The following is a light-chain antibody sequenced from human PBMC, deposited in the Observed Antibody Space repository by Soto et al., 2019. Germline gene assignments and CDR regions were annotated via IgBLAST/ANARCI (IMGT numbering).Light chain of an antibody. J-gene: IGLJ1*01. CDR1: SSNIGSNT. Sequence: QSVLTQPPSASGTPGQRVTISCSGSSSNIGSNTVNWYQQLPGTAPKLLIYSNNQRPSGVPDRFSGSKSGTSASLAISGLQSEDEAYYYCAAWDDSLNGPNYVFGTGTKVTV. V-gene: IGLV1-44*01. CDR3: AAWDDSLNGPNYV. CDR2: SNN.